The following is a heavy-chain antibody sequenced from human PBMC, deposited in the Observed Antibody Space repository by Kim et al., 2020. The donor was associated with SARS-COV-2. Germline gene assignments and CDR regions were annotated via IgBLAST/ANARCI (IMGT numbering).Heavy chain of an antibody. CDR2: INPNSGGT. J-gene: IGHJ5*02. Sequence: ASVKVSCKASGYIFSDHYLHWVRQAPGQGLEWMGWINPNSGGTYYARKFQDRVTMTRDTSINTTYMELNRLTSDDTAFYYCARDIGTYTTWWFDPWGQGTLVTVSS. D-gene: IGHD2-2*02. V-gene: IGHV1-2*02. CDR3: ARDIGTYTTWWFDP. CDR1: GYIFSDHY.